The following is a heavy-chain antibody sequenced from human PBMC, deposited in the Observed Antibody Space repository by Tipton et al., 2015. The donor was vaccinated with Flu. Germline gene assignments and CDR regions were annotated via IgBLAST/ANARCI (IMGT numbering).Heavy chain of an antibody. J-gene: IGHJ4*02. V-gene: IGHV3-53*01. Sequence: SLRLSCAASGFTVSSNYMSWVRQAPGKGLEWVSVIYSGGSTYYADSVKGRFTISRDNSKNTLYLQMNSLRAEDTAVYYCARDRGDTAMAEGRGDYGGQGTLVPVSS. D-gene: IGHD5-18*01. CDR2: IYSGGST. CDR3: ARDRGDTAMAEGRGDY. CDR1: GFTVSSNY.